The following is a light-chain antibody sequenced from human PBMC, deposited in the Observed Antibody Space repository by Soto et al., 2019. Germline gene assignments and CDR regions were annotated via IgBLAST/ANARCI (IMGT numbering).Light chain of an antibody. CDR1: TGLSNN. J-gene: IGKJ5*01. CDR2: GAS. Sequence: EIVITQSPATLSVSPGERVPLSCRASTGLSNNLAWYQQKPGQAPRLLIYGASTRATGIPARFSGSGSGTEFTLTISSLQSEDFAVYYCQQYNNWPRITFGQGTRLEI. V-gene: IGKV3-15*01. CDR3: QQYNNWPRIT.